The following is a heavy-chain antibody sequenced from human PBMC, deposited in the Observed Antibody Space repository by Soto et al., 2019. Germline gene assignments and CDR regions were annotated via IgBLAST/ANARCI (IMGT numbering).Heavy chain of an antibody. J-gene: IGHJ6*02. D-gene: IGHD5-18*01. CDR3: ARGEEDTAMGFYYYYGMDV. CDR2: IGTAGDT. V-gene: IGHV3-13*01. Sequence: GGSLRLSCAASGFTFSSYDMHWVRQATGKGLEWVSAIGTAGDTYYPGSVKGRFTISRENAKNSLYLQMNSLRAEDTAVYYCARGEEDTAMGFYYYYGMDVWGQGTTVTVSS. CDR1: GFTFSSYD.